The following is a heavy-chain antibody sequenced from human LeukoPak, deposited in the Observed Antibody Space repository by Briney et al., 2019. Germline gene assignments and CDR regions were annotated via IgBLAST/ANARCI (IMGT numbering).Heavy chain of an antibody. V-gene: IGHV4-31*03. D-gene: IGHD6-13*01. Sequence: VKPSETLSLTCTVSGGSISSGGYYWSWIRQHPGKGLEWIGYIYYSGSTYYNPSLKSRVTISVDTSKNQFSLKLSSVTAADTAVYYCARAGISSSWYLFYFDPWGQGTLVTVSS. J-gene: IGHJ5*02. CDR1: GGSISSGGYY. CDR3: ARAGISSSWYLFYFDP. CDR2: IYYSGST.